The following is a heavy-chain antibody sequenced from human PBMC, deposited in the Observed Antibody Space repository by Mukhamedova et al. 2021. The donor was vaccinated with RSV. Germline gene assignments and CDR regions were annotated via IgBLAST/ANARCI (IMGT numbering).Heavy chain of an antibody. CDR2: INPRGGST. V-gene: IGHV1-46*01. J-gene: IGHJ2*01. Sequence: EYMGKINPRGGSTTYAQRFQGRVTMTRDTSTSTVYMQLSSLRSDDTAVYYCAREGVEWLPDYWCFEHWGRGTLVTVSS. D-gene: IGHD3-3*01. CDR3: AREGVEWLPDYWCFEH.